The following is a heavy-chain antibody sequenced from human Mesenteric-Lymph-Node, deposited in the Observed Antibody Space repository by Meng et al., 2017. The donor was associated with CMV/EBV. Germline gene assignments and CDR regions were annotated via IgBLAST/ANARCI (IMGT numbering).Heavy chain of an antibody. CDR1: GFTFGDYA. CDR3: ARVGYYYGMDV. CDR2: ISSSGSSI. Sequence: GGSLRLSCAASGFTFGDYAMHWVRQAPGKGLEWVSYISSSGSSIYYADSVKGRFTNSRDNAKNSLYLQMNSLRAEDTAVYYCARVGYYYGMDVWGQGTTVTVSS. J-gene: IGHJ6*02. V-gene: IGHV3-48*03.